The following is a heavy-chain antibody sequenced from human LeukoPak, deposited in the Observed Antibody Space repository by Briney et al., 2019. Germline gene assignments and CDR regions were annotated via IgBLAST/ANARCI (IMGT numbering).Heavy chain of an antibody. Sequence: SVKVSCKASGYTFTSYGISWVRQAPGQGREWMGRIIPILGIANYAQKFQGRVTITADKSTSTAYMELSSLRSEDTAVYYCASQYSSSSRVYFDYWGQGTLVTVSS. V-gene: IGHV1-69*04. D-gene: IGHD6-6*01. J-gene: IGHJ4*02. CDR3: ASQYSSSSRVYFDY. CDR1: GYTFTSYG. CDR2: IIPILGIA.